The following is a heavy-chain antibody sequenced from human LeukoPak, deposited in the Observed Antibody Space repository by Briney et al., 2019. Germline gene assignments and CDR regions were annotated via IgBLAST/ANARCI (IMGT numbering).Heavy chain of an antibody. J-gene: IGHJ4*02. D-gene: IGHD6-19*01. CDR1: GFTFSDYA. V-gene: IGHV3-33*08. Sequence: PGGSLRLSCSASGFTFSDYAMHWVRQAPGKGLEWVAVIWYDGSNKYYADSVKGRFTISRDNSKNTLYLQMNSLRAEDTAVYYCARAYSSGLDYWGQGTLVTVSS. CDR2: IWYDGSNK. CDR3: ARAYSSGLDY.